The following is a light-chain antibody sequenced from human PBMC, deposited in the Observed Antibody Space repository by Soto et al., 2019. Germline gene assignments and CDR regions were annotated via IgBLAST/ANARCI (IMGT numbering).Light chain of an antibody. CDR3: QQRSNWPIT. J-gene: IGKJ5*01. V-gene: IGKV3-11*01. CDR2: DAS. Sequence: EIVMRQSPATLSVSPGERATLSCRASQSVSSYLAWYEQKPGQAPRLLIYDASNRATGIPARFSGSGSGTDFTLTIGSLEPEDFAVYYCQQRSNWPITFGQGTRLEIK. CDR1: QSVSSY.